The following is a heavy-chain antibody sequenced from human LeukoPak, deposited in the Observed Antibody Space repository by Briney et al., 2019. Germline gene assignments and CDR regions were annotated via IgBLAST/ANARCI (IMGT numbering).Heavy chain of an antibody. CDR1: GFTFSSYW. Sequence: GGSLRLSCAASGFTFSSYWMHWVRQAPGKGLVWVSRINSDGGSTSYADSVKGRFTISRDNAKNTLYLQMNSLRAEDTAVYYCARGGYSYGYIDYWGQGTLVTVSS. V-gene: IGHV3-74*01. D-gene: IGHD5-18*01. CDR3: ARGGYSYGYIDY. J-gene: IGHJ4*02. CDR2: INSDGGST.